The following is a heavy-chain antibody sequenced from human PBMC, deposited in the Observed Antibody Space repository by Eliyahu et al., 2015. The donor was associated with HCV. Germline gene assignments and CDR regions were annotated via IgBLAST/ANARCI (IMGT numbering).Heavy chain of an antibody. CDR1: GFTFDDXG. CDR3: AREAADCSHKSCFPYYAMDV. Sequence: EVQVVESGGSLVRPGGSLRLPCSVXGFTFDDXGXXWVGQVPGKGPEWVSGISWNGGITGYADSVKGRFTISRDNAKNSLYLQMNSLRSDDTALYYCAREAADCSHKSCFPYYAMDVWGKGTTITVSS. J-gene: IGHJ6*04. V-gene: IGHV3-20*04. D-gene: IGHD2-15*01. CDR2: ISWNGGIT.